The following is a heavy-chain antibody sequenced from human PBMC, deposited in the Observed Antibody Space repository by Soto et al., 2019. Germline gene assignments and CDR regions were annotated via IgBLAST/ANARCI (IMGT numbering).Heavy chain of an antibody. V-gene: IGHV1-2*04. CDR2: INPNSGGT. J-gene: IGHJ3*02. CDR1: GYTFTGYY. Sequence: ASVKVSCKASGYTFTGYYMHWVRQAPGQGLEWMGWINPNSGGTNYAQKFQGWVTMTRDTSISTAYMELSRLRSDDTAVYYCARASYYDFWSGYYPKTTKEHDAFDIWSQGTMVTVSS. CDR3: ARASYYDFWSGYYPKTTKEHDAFDI. D-gene: IGHD3-3*01.